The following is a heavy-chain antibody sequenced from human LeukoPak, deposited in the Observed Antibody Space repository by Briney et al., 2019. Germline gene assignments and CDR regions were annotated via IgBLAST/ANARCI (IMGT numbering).Heavy chain of an antibody. CDR2: ISSSSTI. Sequence: GGSLRLSCAASGFTFSSYSMNWVRQAPGKGLEWVSYISSSSTIYYADSVKGRFTISRDNAKNSLYLQMNSLRAEDTAVYYCARDGTVGATFDYWGQGTLVTVSS. D-gene: IGHD1-26*01. V-gene: IGHV3-48*01. J-gene: IGHJ4*02. CDR3: ARDGTVGATFDY. CDR1: GFTFSSYS.